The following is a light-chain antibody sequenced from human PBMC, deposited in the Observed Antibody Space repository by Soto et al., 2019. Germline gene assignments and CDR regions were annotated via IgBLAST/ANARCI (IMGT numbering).Light chain of an antibody. CDR2: EVS. Sequence: QSALTQLASVSGSPGQSITISCTGTSSDVGDYNYVSWYQQHPGKAPKLMIYEVSNRPSGVSNRFSGSKSGNTASLTISGLQAEDEADYYCSSYTSSNTWVFGGGTQLTVL. V-gene: IGLV2-14*01. J-gene: IGLJ3*02. CDR3: SSYTSSNTWV. CDR1: SSDVGDYNY.